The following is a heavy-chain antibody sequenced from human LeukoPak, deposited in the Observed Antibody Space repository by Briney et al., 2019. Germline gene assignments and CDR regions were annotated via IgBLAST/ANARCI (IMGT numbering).Heavy chain of an antibody. CDR2: IYTSGST. V-gene: IGHV4-4*07. CDR1: GGSTSSYY. D-gene: IGHD1-26*01. J-gene: IGHJ3*02. Sequence: RSSETLSLTCTVSGGSTSSYYWSWIRQPAGKGLEWIGRIYTSGSTNYNPSLKSRVTMSVDTSKNQFSLKLSSVTAADTAVYYCARTSGSYGRDVGAFDIWGQGTMVTVSS. CDR3: ARTSGSYGRDVGAFDI.